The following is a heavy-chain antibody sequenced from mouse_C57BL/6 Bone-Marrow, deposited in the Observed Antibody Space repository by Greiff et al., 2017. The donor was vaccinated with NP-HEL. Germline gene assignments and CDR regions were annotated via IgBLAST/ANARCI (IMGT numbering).Heavy chain of an antibody. CDR2: IGPGSGST. CDR3: AISIYGSSVYYAMDY. D-gene: IGHD1-1*01. CDR1: GYTFTSYW. J-gene: IGHJ4*01. V-gene: IGHV1-77*01. Sequence: VKVVESGTVLARPGASVKMSCKTSGYTFTSYWMHWVKQRPGQGLEWIGKIGPGSGSTYYNEKFKGKATLTADKSSSTAYMQLSSLTSEDSAVYFCAISIYGSSVYYAMDYWGQGTSVTVSS.